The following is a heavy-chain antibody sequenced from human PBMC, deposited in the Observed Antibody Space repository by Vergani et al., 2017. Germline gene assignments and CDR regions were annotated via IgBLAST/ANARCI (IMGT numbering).Heavy chain of an antibody. Sequence: QVQLQESGPGVVKPSQTLSLTCAVSGGSISSGDHCWTWIRQRPGKGLEWIGYIYYSGSTYYNPSLKSRVTISVDTSKNQFSLKLSSVTAADTAVYYCARESIQLWSSFDYWGQGTLVTVSS. J-gene: IGHJ4*02. V-gene: IGHV4-30-4*08. CDR1: GGSISSGDHC. D-gene: IGHD5-18*01. CDR2: IYYSGST. CDR3: ARESIQLWSSFDY.